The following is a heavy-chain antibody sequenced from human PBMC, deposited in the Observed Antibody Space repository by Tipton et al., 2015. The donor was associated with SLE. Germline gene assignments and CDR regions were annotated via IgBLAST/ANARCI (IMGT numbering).Heavy chain of an antibody. J-gene: IGHJ4*02. Sequence: SLRLSCAASGFTFINYAMHWVRQAPDKGLGWVAVISYDGSNKYYADSVKGRFTISRDISKNTLYLQMNSLRAEDTAVYYCARDLDSSGYYAYWGQGTLVTVTS. CDR1: GFTFINYA. V-gene: IGHV3-30*04. CDR3: ARDLDSSGYYAY. D-gene: IGHD3-22*01. CDR2: ISYDGSNK.